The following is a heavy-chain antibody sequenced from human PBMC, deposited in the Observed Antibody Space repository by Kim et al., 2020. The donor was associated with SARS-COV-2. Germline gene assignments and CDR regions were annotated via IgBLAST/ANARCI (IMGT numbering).Heavy chain of an antibody. V-gene: IGHV3-23*01. CDR1: GFTFSSYA. Sequence: GGSLRLSCAASGFTFSSYAMTWVRLAPGKGLGWVSTISGSGDNTYYAHSVKGRFTISRDNSKNTLYLQMNSLRAEDTAVYYCVKDLGQWRFDPWGQGTLVTVSS. CDR2: ISGSGDNT. J-gene: IGHJ5*02. CDR3: VKDLGQWRFDP. D-gene: IGHD3-16*01.